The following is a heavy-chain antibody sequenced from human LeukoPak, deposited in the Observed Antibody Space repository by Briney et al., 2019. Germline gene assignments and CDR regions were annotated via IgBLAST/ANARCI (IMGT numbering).Heavy chain of an antibody. CDR3: ARSSVAGVGYFDY. V-gene: IGHV1-69*04. D-gene: IGHD3-22*01. Sequence: SVKVSCKASGGTFSSYAISWVRQAPGQGLEWMGRIIPIFGIANYAQKFQGRVTITADKSTSTAYMELSSLRSEDTAAYYCARSSVAGVGYFDYWGQGTLVTVSS. CDR1: GGTFSSYA. J-gene: IGHJ4*02. CDR2: IIPIFGIA.